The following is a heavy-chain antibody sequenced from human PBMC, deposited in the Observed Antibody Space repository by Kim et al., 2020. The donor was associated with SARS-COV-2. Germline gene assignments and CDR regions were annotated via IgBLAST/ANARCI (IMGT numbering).Heavy chain of an antibody. J-gene: IGHJ4*02. CDR3: ARHNYGSDPNRVEYYFDY. V-gene: IGHV4-39*01. CDR1: GGSISSSSYY. Sequence: SETLSLTCTVSGGSISSSSYYWGWIRQPPGKGLEWIGSIYYSGSTYYNPSLKSRVTISVDTSKNQFSLKLSSVTAADTAVYYCARHNYGSDPNRVEYYFDYWGQGTLVTVSS. D-gene: IGHD3-10*01. CDR2: IYYSGST.